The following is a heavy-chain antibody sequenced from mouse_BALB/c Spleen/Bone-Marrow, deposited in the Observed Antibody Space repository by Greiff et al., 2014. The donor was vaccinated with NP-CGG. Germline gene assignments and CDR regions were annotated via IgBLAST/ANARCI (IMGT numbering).Heavy chain of an antibody. CDR1: GYTFTSYY. CDR3: ARHKWAMDY. D-gene: IGHD1-3*01. Sequence: VKLMESGPELVKPGASVRISCKASGYTFTSYYIHWVKQRPGQGLEWIGWIYPGNVNTKYNEKFKVKATLTADKSSSTAYMQLSSLTSEDSAVYFGARHKWAMDYWGQGTTVTVSS. J-gene: IGHJ4*01. V-gene: IGHV1S56*01. CDR2: IYPGNVNT.